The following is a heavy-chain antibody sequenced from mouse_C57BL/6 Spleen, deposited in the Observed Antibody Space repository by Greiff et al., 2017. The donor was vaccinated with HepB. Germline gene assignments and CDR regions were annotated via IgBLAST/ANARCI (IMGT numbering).Heavy chain of an antibody. CDR1: GFNIKADY. CDR3: TAIYYAEDY. J-gene: IGHJ2*01. Sequence: EVQLQQSGAELVRPGASVKLSCTASGFNIKADYMQWVKQRPEQGLEWIGWIDPENGDTEYASKFQGKATITADTSSNTAYLQLSSLTSEDTADYYCTAIYYAEDYWGQGTTRTGSS. CDR2: IDPENGDT. D-gene: IGHD2-1*01. V-gene: IGHV14-4*01.